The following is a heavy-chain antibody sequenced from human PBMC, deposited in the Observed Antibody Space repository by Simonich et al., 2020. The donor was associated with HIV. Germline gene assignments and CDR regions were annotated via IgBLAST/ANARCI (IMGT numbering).Heavy chain of an antibody. CDR3: AREDWGAHYFDN. CDR1: GGSFSGYY. V-gene: IGHV4-34*01. D-gene: IGHD7-27*01. J-gene: IGHJ4*02. CDR2: INHSEST. Sequence: QVQLQQWGAGLLKPSETLSLTCAVYGGSFSGYYWSWIRQPPGKGLEWIGEINHSESTNSNPSLKSRVSISVDKSKNEFSLKLSSVTAADTAVYFCAREDWGAHYFDNWGQGTLVTVSS.